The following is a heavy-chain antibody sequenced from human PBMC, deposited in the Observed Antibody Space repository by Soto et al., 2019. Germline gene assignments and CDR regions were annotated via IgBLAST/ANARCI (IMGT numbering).Heavy chain of an antibody. D-gene: IGHD2-21*02. Sequence: AAVKVSCKASGGTFSSYAISWVRQAPGQGLEWMGGIIPIFGTANYAQKFQGRVTITADKSTSTAYMELSSLRSEDTAVYYCARGGNSYYYYGMDVWGQGTTVTVSS. CDR1: GGTFSSYA. CDR2: IIPIFGTA. J-gene: IGHJ6*02. V-gene: IGHV1-69*06. CDR3: ARGGNSYYYYGMDV.